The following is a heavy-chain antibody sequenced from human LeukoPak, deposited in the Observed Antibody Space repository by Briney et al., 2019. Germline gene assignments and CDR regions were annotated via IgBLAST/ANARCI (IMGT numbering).Heavy chain of an antibody. CDR3: ARGQAPWHYGSGSSGYYFDY. J-gene: IGHJ4*02. CDR1: GGSFSGYY. V-gene: IGHV4-34*01. D-gene: IGHD3-10*01. Sequence: SETLSLTCAVYGGSFSGYYWSWIRQPPGKGLEWIGEINHSGSTNYNPSLKSRVTISVDTSKNQFSLKLSSVTAADTAVYYCARGQAPWHYGSGSSGYYFDYWGQGTLVTVSS. CDR2: INHSGST.